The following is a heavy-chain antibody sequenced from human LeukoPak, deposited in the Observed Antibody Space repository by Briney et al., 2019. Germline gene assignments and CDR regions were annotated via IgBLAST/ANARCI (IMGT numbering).Heavy chain of an antibody. CDR3: ARDSGGDGFDP. CDR2: IGTAGDT. V-gene: IGHV3-13*01. CDR1: GFTFSSYD. Sequence: GGSLRLSCAASGFTFSSYDMHWVRQATGKGLEWVSAIGTAGDTYYPGSVKGRFTISRENAKNSLYLQMNSLRAGDTAVYYCARDSGGDGFDPWSQGTLVTVSS. J-gene: IGHJ5*02.